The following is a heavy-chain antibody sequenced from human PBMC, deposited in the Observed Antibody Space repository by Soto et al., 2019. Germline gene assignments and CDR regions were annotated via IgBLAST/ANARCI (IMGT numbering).Heavy chain of an antibody. Sequence: EVQLVESGGGLVQPGGSLRLSCAASGFTFSTHAMHWVRQAPGKGLVHVSAISRSGDSTFHANSVEGRFTISRDNSKNTLYLQMGSLRAEDMAVYYCARLGSGLDYWGQGTLVTVSS. CDR1: GFTFSTHA. J-gene: IGHJ4*02. D-gene: IGHD3-3*01. CDR3: ARLGSGLDY. V-gene: IGHV3-64*01. CDR2: ISRSGDST.